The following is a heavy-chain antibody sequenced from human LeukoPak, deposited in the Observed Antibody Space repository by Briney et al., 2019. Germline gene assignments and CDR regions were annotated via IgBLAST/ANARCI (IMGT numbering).Heavy chain of an antibody. Sequence: GGSLRLSCAASGFTFSSYGMHWVRQAPGKGLEWVSGISGSDGSTNYADSVKGRFTISRENSKNTLYLQMNSLRAEDTAVYYCAKDSAKKYDDYWGQGTLVTVSS. CDR2: ISGSDGST. V-gene: IGHV3-23*01. CDR3: AKDSAKKYDDY. D-gene: IGHD2/OR15-2a*01. CDR1: GFTFSSYG. J-gene: IGHJ4*02.